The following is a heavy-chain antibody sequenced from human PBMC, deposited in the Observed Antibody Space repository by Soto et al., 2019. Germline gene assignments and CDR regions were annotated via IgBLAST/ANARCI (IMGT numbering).Heavy chain of an antibody. CDR2: SSSSGSTI. J-gene: IGHJ4*02. CDR1: GFTFSSYE. D-gene: IGHD5-18*01. CDR3: ATDNVYDTAIDYFDY. Sequence: GGSLRLSCAASGFTFSSYEMNWVRQAPGKGLGWVSYSSSSGSTIYYADSVKGRLTISRDNAKNSLYLQMNSLRAEDTAVYYCATDNVYDTAIDYFDYWGQGTLVTVSS. V-gene: IGHV3-48*03.